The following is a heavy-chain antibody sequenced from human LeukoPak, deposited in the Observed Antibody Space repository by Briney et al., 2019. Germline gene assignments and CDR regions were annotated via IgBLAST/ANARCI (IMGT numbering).Heavy chain of an antibody. CDR3: VKSPGSGWPV. CDR2: IYSDGSRT. D-gene: IGHD6-19*01. CDR1: GFTFSSFA. V-gene: IGHV3-64D*06. Sequence: GGSLRLSCATSGFTFSSFAMHWVRQAPGKGLEYLSAIYSDGSRTYYADSVKGRFTISRDNSKNTLYFEMSSLRVEDTAVYYCVKSPGSGWPVWGQGTLLTVSS. J-gene: IGHJ4*02.